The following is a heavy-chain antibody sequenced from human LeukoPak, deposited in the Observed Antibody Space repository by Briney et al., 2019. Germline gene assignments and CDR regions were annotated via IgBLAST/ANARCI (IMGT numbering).Heavy chain of an antibody. D-gene: IGHD4-17*01. CDR2: IYISGST. CDR3: AREREGPYGYLDY. J-gene: IGHJ4*02. Sequence: PSETLPLTCTVSGASISSASYYWSWIRQPAGKGLEWIGRIYISGSTNYNPSLKNRVTISVDTSKNHFSLKLSSVTAADTAVYYCAREREGPYGYLDYWGQGTLVTVSS. V-gene: IGHV4-61*02. CDR1: GASISSASYY.